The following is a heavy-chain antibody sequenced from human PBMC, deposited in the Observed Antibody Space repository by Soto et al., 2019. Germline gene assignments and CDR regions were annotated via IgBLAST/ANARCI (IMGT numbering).Heavy chain of an antibody. CDR2: IIPIFGTA. Sequence: SVKVSCKASGGTFSSYAISWVRQAPGQGLEWMGGIIPIFGTANYAQKFQGRVTITADESTSTAYMELSSLRSEDTAVYYCAREYYYDSSGASDAFDIWGQGTMVTVSS. V-gene: IGHV1-69*13. D-gene: IGHD3-22*01. J-gene: IGHJ3*02. CDR3: AREYYYDSSGASDAFDI. CDR1: GGTFSSYA.